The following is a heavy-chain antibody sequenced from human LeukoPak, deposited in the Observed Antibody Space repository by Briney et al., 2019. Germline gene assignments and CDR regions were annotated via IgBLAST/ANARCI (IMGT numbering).Heavy chain of an antibody. D-gene: IGHD3-22*01. CDR1: GGSISSSSYY. CDR2: IYYSGST. Sequence: SETLSLTCTVSGGSISSSSYYWGWIRQPPGKGLEWIGRIYYSGSTYYNPSLKSRVTISVDTSKNQFSLKLSSVTAADTAVYYCARHRDYYDSSGSRYFDLWGRGTLVTVSS. V-gene: IGHV4-39*01. CDR3: ARHRDYYDSSGSRYFDL. J-gene: IGHJ2*01.